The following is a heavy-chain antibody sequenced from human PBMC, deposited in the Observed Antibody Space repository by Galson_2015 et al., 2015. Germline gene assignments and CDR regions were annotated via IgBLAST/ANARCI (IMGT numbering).Heavy chain of an antibody. CDR2: IYYSGST. V-gene: IGHV4-59*01. CDR3: ARFESYGNTDY. Sequence: ATLSLTCTVSGGSISSYYWRWLRRPPGRGLEWIGYIYYSGSTNYNPSLKSRVTISVDTSKNQFSLKLSSVTAADTAVYYCARFESYGNTDYWGQGTLVTVSS. CDR1: GGSISSYY. D-gene: IGHD1-26*01. J-gene: IGHJ4*02.